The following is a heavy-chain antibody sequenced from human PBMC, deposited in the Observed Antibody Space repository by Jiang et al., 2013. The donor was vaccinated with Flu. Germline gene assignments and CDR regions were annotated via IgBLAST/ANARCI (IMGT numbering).Heavy chain of an antibody. CDR3: ARVSKNLPIVVVPDEDYYYYMDV. CDR1: GGSISSSNW. D-gene: IGHD2-2*01. J-gene: IGHJ6*03. V-gene: IGHV4-4*02. Sequence: GPGLVKPSGTLSLTCAVSGGSISSSNWWSWVRQPPGKGLEWIGEIYHSGSTNYNPSLKSRVTISVDKSKNQFSLKLSSVTAADTAVYYCARVSKNLPIVVVPDEDYYYYMDVWGKGTTVTVSS. CDR2: IYHSGST.